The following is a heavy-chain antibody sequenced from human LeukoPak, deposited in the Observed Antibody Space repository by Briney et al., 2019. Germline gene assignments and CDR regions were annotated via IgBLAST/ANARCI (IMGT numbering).Heavy chain of an antibody. CDR2: IYYSGNT. CDR3: ARQQHTQWPIHGKIDY. J-gene: IGHJ4*02. D-gene: IGHD6-19*01. CDR1: GGSISSSSYF. V-gene: IGHV4-39*01. Sequence: PSETLSLTCTGSGGSISSSSYFWGWIRQPPGKGLEWIGSIYYSGNTHYSPSLKRRVTISVDTSKNQFSLKLSSVTAADTALYYCARQQHTQWPIHGKIDYWGQGTLVTVSS.